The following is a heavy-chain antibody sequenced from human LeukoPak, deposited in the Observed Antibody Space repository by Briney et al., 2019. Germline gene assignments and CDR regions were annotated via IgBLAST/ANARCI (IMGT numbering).Heavy chain of an antibody. CDR3: VKSGGYGLIDY. CDR1: SGSISTSNYY. CDR2: IYYTGST. V-gene: IGHV4-39*01. D-gene: IGHD6-19*01. Sequence: SSETLSLTCTVSSGSISTSNYYWGWDRQPPGKALEWIGNIYYTGSTYYNASLQSRVTISIDMSKNQFSLRLSSVTAADTAMYYCVKSGGYGLIDYWGQGTLVTVSS. J-gene: IGHJ4*02.